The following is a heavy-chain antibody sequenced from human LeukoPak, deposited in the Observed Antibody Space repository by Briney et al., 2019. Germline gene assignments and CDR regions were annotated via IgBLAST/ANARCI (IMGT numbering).Heavy chain of an antibody. CDR2: ISAYNGNT. V-gene: IGHV1-18*01. J-gene: IGHJ4*02. CDR3: ARVPLYCSGGSCYNEGSVDY. Sequence: ASVKVSCKASGYTFTSYGISWVRQAPGQGLEWMGWISAYNGNTNYAQKLQGRVTMTTDTSTSTAYMELRSLRSDDTAVYYCARVPLYCSGGSCYNEGSVDYWGQGTLVTVSS. CDR1: GYTFTSYG. D-gene: IGHD2-15*01.